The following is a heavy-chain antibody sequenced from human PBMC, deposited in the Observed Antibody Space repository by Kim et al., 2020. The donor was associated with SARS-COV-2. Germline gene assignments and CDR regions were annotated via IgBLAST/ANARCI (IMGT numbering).Heavy chain of an antibody. D-gene: IGHD6-19*01. CDR3: ARLGYSSGWRIDY. V-gene: IGHV4-59*08. Sequence: YNPSLQSRVTRSVDTSKNQCSLKLSSVTAADTAVYYCARLGYSSGWRIDYWGQGTLVTVSS. J-gene: IGHJ4*02.